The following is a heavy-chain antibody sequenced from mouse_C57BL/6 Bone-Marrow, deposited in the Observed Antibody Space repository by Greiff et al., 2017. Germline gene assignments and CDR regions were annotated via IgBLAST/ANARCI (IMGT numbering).Heavy chain of an antibody. J-gene: IGHJ4*01. CDR3: ASSFFYYAMDY. CDR2: ISDGGSYT. V-gene: IGHV5-4*03. CDR1: GFTFSSYA. Sequence: EVKLVESGGGLVKPGGSLKLSCAASGFTFSSYAMSWVRQTPEQRLEWVATISDGGSYTYYPDNVKGRFTISRDNAKNNLYLQMSHLKSEDTAMYYCASSFFYYAMDYWGQGTSVTVSS. D-gene: IGHD1-1*01.